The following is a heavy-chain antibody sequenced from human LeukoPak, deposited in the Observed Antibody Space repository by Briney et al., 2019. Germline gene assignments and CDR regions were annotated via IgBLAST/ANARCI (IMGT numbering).Heavy chain of an antibody. V-gene: IGHV3-30*03. Sequence: GGSLRLSCAASGFTFSSYGMHWVRQGPGKGLEWVAVISYDGSNKYYADSVKGRFTISRDNSKNTLYLQMNSLRGEDTAVYYCASEGIAAAADIWGQGTMVTVSS. CDR2: ISYDGSNK. CDR3: ASEGIAAAADI. CDR1: GFTFSSYG. D-gene: IGHD6-13*01. J-gene: IGHJ3*02.